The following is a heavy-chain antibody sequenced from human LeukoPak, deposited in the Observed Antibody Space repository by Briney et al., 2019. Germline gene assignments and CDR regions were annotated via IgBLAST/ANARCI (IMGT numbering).Heavy chain of an antibody. Sequence: SETLSLTCAVSGYSISSGYYWGWIRQPPGKGLEWIGSIYHSGSTYYNPSLKSRVTISVDTSKNQFSLKLSSVTAADTAVYYCARDSEYSYGATVDYWGQGTLVTVSS. CDR1: GYSISSGYY. V-gene: IGHV4-38-2*02. J-gene: IGHJ4*02. CDR2: IYHSGST. D-gene: IGHD5-18*01. CDR3: ARDSEYSYGATVDY.